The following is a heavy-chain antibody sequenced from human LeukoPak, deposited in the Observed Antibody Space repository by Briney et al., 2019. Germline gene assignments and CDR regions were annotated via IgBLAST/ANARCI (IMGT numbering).Heavy chain of an antibody. D-gene: IGHD6-19*01. CDR1: GFTFSSYA. CDR2: ISYDGSNK. J-gene: IGHJ5*02. V-gene: IGHV3-30*04. Sequence: GRSLRLSCAASGFTFSSYAMHWVRQAPGKGLEWVAVISYDGSNKYYADSVKGRFTISRDNSNNTLYLQMNSLRAEDTAVYYCAREGAYSSGWSNWFDPWGQGTLVTVSS. CDR3: AREGAYSSGWSNWFDP.